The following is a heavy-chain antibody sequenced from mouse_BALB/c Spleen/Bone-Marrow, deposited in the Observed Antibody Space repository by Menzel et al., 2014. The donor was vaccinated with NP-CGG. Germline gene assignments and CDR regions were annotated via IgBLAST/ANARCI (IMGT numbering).Heavy chain of an antibody. V-gene: IGHV5-17*02. D-gene: IGHD2-10*02. Sequence: EVKLVESGGGLVQPGGSRKLSCAASGFTFSSFGVHWVRQAPEKGLEWVAYISSGSSTIYYADTVKGRFTISRDNPKNTLFLQMTSLRSEDTAMYYCARGKYGYDYWGQGTTLPVSS. J-gene: IGHJ2*01. CDR2: ISSGSSTI. CDR1: GFTFSSFG. CDR3: ARGKYGYDY.